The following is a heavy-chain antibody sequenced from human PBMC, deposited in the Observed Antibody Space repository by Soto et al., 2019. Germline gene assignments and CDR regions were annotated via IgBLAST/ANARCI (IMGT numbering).Heavy chain of an antibody. Sequence: QVQLVQSGAEVKKPGSAVKVSCKASGGTFNMYAMNWVRQAPGQWLEWMGGIIPIFDAQRYSQQFQGRVTITVVEYASTAYMELSSLRSDDTAMYYCTRSIGSGGVMVGFCYWGHRTLVAVSS. V-gene: IGHV1-69*01. CDR3: TRSIGSGGVMVGFCY. J-gene: IGHJ4*01. D-gene: IGHD3-16*01. CDR2: IIPIFDAQ. CDR1: GGTFNMYA.